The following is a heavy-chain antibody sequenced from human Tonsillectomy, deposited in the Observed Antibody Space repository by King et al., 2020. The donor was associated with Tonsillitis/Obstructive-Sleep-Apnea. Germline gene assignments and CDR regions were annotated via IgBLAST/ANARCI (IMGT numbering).Heavy chain of an antibody. CDR1: GFTVSSNY. CDR2: IYSGGIT. D-gene: IGHD1-26*01. Sequence: VQLVESGGGLIQPGGSLRLSCAASGFTVSSNYMSCVRQAPGKGLEWGSVIYSGGITYYADSVKGRFTISRDKSKNTLYLQMNSLRAEETAVYYCARTIVGALDYWGQGTLVTVSS. J-gene: IGHJ4*02. V-gene: IGHV3-53*01. CDR3: ARTIVGALDY.